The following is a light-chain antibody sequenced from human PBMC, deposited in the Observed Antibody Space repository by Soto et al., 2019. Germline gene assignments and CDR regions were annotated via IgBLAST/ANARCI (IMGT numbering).Light chain of an antibody. CDR1: QDINKY. CDR3: QKYGSAPRT. CDR2: GAS. J-gene: IGKJ1*01. Sequence: IQMTQSPSSLSASVGDRVTITCRASQDINKYLAWYQQKPGKAPALLIYGASTLQSGVPSRFSGSGSGTDFTLTITSLQPEDVATYYCQKYGSAPRTFGPGTKV. V-gene: IGKV1-27*01.